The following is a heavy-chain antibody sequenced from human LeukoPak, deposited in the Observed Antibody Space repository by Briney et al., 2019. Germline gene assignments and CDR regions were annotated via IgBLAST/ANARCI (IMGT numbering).Heavy chain of an antibody. V-gene: IGHV4-38-2*02. D-gene: IGHD1-26*01. CDR1: GYSISSGYY. CDR3: TRGCGSYFCRD. J-gene: IGHJ4*02. CDR2: IYHSGST. Sequence: SEALSLTCTVSGYSISSGYYWGWIRPPPGKGLEWIGSIYHSGSTYYNPSLKSRVTISVDTSKNQFSLRLSSVTAADTAVYYCTRGCGSYFCRDWGQGTLVTVSS.